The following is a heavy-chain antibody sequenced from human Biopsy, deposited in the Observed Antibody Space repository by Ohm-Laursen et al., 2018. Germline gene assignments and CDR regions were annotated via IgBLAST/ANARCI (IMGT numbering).Heavy chain of an antibody. J-gene: IGHJ3*02. CDR2: IYIDGSGT. V-gene: IGHV3-74*01. CDR1: GFTFNSYW. Sequence: SLRLSCTASGFTFNSYWMHWVRQAPGKGLVWVSLIYIDGSGTNYADSVKGRFTVSRDNAKNTMYLQMNSLTAEDTAIYYCTKANRYGVDAFDMWGQGTMVTVSS. D-gene: IGHD3-16*01. CDR3: TKANRYGVDAFDM.